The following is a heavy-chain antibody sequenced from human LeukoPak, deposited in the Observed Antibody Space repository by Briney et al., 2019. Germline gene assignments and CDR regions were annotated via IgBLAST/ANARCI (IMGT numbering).Heavy chain of an antibody. Sequence: KRSQTLSLTCAISGDSVSSNSAAWNWIRQSPSRGLEWLGRTYYRYKWYNDYAVSVKSRITINPDTSKNQFSLQLNSVTPEDTAVYYCAREKWIQLWPRYFDYWGQGTQVTVSS. V-gene: IGHV6-1*01. CDR2: TYYRYKWYN. CDR3: AREKWIQLWPRYFDY. D-gene: IGHD5-18*01. J-gene: IGHJ4*02. CDR1: GDSVSSNSAA.